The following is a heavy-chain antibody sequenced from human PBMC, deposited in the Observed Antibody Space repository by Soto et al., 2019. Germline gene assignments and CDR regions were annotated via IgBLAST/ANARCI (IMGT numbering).Heavy chain of an antibody. Sequence: PVGSLRLSCAASGFTFSSYAMHWVRQAPGKGLEWVAVISYDGSNKYYADSVKGRFTISRDNSKNTLYLQMNSLRAEDTAVYYCARDEDDYGDYGDYYGMDVWGQGTTVTVSS. J-gene: IGHJ6*02. V-gene: IGHV3-30-3*01. CDR2: ISYDGSNK. CDR3: ARDEDDYGDYGDYYGMDV. CDR1: GFTFSSYA. D-gene: IGHD4-17*01.